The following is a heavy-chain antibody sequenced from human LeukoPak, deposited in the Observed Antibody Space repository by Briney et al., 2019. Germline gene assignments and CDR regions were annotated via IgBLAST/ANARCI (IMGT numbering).Heavy chain of an antibody. J-gene: IGHJ4*02. V-gene: IGHV4-4*02. D-gene: IGHD5-18*01. CDR1: GGSVTSTNW. CDR3: VREGGFYSPLDY. Sequence: SEPLSLTCDVSGGSVTSTNWWTWVRQPPGKGLEWIGEDYRGSTTNSNPSLKRRLITSVDLHENHISLELTPVTAADTGVYYCVREGGFYSPLDYAGEGTLVT. CDR2: DYRGSTT.